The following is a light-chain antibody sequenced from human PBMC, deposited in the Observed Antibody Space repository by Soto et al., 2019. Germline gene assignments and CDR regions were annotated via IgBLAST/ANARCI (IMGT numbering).Light chain of an antibody. CDR3: QQYGGSPPGT. CDR2: GAS. CDR1: RSVSSSY. V-gene: IGKV3-20*01. J-gene: IGKJ4*01. Sequence: EIVLTQSPGTLSLSPGERATLSCRASRSVSSSYLAWYQQKPGQAPRLLIYGASSRATGIPDRFSGSGSGTDFTLTISRLEPEDFAVYYCQQYGGSPPGTFGGGTKVEIK.